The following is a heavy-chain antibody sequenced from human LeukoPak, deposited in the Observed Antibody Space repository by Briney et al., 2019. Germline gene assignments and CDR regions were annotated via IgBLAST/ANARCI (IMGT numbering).Heavy chain of an antibody. CDR1: GFSFSSYG. V-gene: IGHV3-48*04. Sequence: GGSLRLSCATSGFSFSSYGMNWVRQAPGKGLEWVAYIGGWSSPTDYAASVKGRFTISRDNARNSLYLQMNNLTVEDTAVYYCARDPGFSAARWGQGSLVFVSS. CDR3: ARDPGFSAAR. CDR2: IGGWSSPT. D-gene: IGHD3-3*01. J-gene: IGHJ4*02.